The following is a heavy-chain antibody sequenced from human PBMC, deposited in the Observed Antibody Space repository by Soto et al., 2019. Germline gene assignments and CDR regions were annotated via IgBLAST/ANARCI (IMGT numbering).Heavy chain of an antibody. CDR3: ARTSPTVTTFYYYYYMDV. D-gene: IGHD4-17*01. J-gene: IGHJ6*03. Sequence: SETLSLTCAVSGGSISSGGYSWSWIRQPPGKGLEWIGYIYHSGSTNYNPSLKSRVTISVDTSKNQFSPKLSSVTAADTAVYYCARTSPTVTTFYYYYYMDVWGKGTTVTVSS. CDR2: IYHSGST. V-gene: IGHV4-30-2*02. CDR1: GGSISSGGYS.